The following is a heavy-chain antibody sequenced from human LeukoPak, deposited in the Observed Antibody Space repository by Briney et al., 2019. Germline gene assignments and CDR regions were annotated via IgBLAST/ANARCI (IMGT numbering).Heavy chain of an antibody. J-gene: IGHJ4*02. Sequence: PSETLSFTCSVSGYSISSGYYWGWIRQPPGKGLEWIGSIYHSGSTYYNPSLKSRVTISVDTSKNQFSLKLSSVTAADTAVYYCARPKYYDFWSGYYKGEYYFDYWGQGTLVTVSS. CDR1: GYSISSGYY. V-gene: IGHV4-38-2*01. CDR3: ARPKYYDFWSGYYKGEYYFDY. D-gene: IGHD3-3*01. CDR2: IYHSGST.